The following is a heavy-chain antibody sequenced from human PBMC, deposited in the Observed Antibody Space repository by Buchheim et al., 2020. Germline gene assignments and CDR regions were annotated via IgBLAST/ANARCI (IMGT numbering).Heavy chain of an antibody. Sequence: QVQLMESGGGLVKPGGSLRLSCAASGFTFSDYYLTWIRQSPGKGLEWVSSISSSAGYTKYADSVKGRFTISRDNTKNSLYLQVNNLRADDTAVYYCARPRSTSYFYYGMDVWGQGTT. D-gene: IGHD2-2*01. CDR1: GFTFSDYY. CDR3: ARPRSTSYFYYGMDV. J-gene: IGHJ6*02. CDR2: ISSSAGYT. V-gene: IGHV3-11*06.